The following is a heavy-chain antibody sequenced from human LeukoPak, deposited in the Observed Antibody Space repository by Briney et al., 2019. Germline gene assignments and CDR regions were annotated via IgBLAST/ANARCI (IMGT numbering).Heavy chain of an antibody. Sequence: GESLKISCKGSGYRFTTYWIGWVRQMPGKGLEWMGIINPDNSDTRYSPSFQGQVTISADKSTSTAYLQWSSLKASDTAMYYCAIYSDTYYFDHWGQGTLVTVSS. J-gene: IGHJ4*02. V-gene: IGHV5-51*01. D-gene: IGHD1-26*01. CDR3: AIYSDTYYFDH. CDR2: INPDNSDT. CDR1: GYRFTTYW.